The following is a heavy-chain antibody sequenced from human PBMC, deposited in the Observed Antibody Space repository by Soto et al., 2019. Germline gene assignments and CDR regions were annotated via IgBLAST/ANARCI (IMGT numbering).Heavy chain of an antibody. Sequence: QVQLVESGGGVVQPGTSLRVSCVASGFTFRSYVIHWVRQAPGKGLEWVALTSYDGTNKYYGDSVRGRFTISRDNSRNTVDLQMDSLSVEDTAVYYCARWGTTGGLDVWGQGTLVSVSS. CDR1: GFTFRSYV. V-gene: IGHV3-30*19. CDR3: ARWGTTGGLDV. J-gene: IGHJ1*01. D-gene: IGHD3-16*01. CDR2: TSYDGTNK.